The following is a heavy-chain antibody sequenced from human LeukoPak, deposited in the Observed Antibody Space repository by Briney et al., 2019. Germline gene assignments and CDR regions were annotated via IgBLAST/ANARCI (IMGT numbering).Heavy chain of an antibody. J-gene: IGHJ5*02. CDR3: ARDLPKNYGSGSYPNWFDP. D-gene: IGHD3-10*01. CDR2: IKTDGSDM. Sequence: GGSLRLSCAASGFTFSTYWMHWVRQAPGKGLEWVANIKTDGSDMRYADSVKGRFTISRDNAKNSLYLQMNSLRAEDTAVYYCARDLPKNYGSGSYPNWFDPWGQGTLVTVSS. V-gene: IGHV3-7*01. CDR1: GFTFSTYW.